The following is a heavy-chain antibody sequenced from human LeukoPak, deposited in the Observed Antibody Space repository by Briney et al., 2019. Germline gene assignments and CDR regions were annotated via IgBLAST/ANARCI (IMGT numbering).Heavy chain of an antibody. J-gene: IGHJ4*02. CDR3: TKGTIWLPFDY. CDR1: GFTFSNYA. Sequence: GGSLRLSCAASGFTFSNYAMSWVRQAPGKGLEWVSAISGSGGSTSYADSVKGRFTISRDNSKNTLYLQMNSLRAEDTAVYYCTKGTIWLPFDYWGQGTLVTVPS. D-gene: IGHD5-18*01. V-gene: IGHV3-23*01. CDR2: ISGSGGST.